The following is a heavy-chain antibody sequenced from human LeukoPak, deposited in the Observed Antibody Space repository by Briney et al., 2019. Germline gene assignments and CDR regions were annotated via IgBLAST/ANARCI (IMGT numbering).Heavy chain of an antibody. CDR1: GYTFTGYY. D-gene: IGHD3-22*01. CDR2: INPNSGGT. Sequence: ASVKVSCKASGYTFTGYYMHWVRQAPGQGLEWMGRINPNSGGTNYAQKFRGRVTMTRDTSISTAYMELSRLRSDGTAVYYCARSASYYDIDYWGQGTLVTVSS. CDR3: ARSASYYDIDY. V-gene: IGHV1-2*06. J-gene: IGHJ4*02.